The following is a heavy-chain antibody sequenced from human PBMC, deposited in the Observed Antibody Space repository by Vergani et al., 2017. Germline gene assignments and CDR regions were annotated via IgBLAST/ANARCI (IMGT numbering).Heavy chain of an antibody. V-gene: IGHV3-33*06. CDR3: AKKPQDDTVEAPAAIQGTFNN. D-gene: IGHD2-2*02. CDR2: IWSDGSKK. CDR1: GLTFSNYA. Sequence: QVQLVESGGGVVQPGRSLRLSCAASGLTFSNYAMHWVRQAPGKGLEWVAVIWSDGSKKYYGDSVRGRFTISRDNSKNTLYLQMNSLRAEDTAVYYCAKKPQDDTVEAPAAIQGTFNNGGKGTLVTVSS. J-gene: IGHJ4*02.